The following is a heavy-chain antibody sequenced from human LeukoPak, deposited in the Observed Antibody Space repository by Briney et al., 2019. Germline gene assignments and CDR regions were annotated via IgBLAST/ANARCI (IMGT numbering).Heavy chain of an antibody. Sequence: GESLKISCKGSGYSFTSYWIGWVRQMPGKGLEWMGIIYPGDSETRYSPSFQGQVTISADKSISTAYLQWSSLKASDTAMYYCARQPSPYCSSTSCYAYYFDYWGQGTLVTVSS. V-gene: IGHV5-51*01. J-gene: IGHJ4*02. CDR2: IYPGDSET. CDR3: ARQPSPYCSSTSCYAYYFDY. D-gene: IGHD2-2*01. CDR1: GYSFTSYW.